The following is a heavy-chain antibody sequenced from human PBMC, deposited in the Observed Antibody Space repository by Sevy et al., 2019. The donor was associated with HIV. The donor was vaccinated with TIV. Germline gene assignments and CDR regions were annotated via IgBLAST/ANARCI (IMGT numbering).Heavy chain of an antibody. CDR3: ARHVGAAVDWFDP. V-gene: IGHV4-39*01. D-gene: IGHD2-21*02. CDR1: GDSISSSSYY. J-gene: IGHJ5*02. Sequence: SETLSLTCTVSGDSISSSSYYWGWIRQPPGKGLEWIGKIYYSGNTYYSPSLKSRVTISVDTSKNQFSLRLNSVTAADTAVYYCARHVGAAVDWFDPWGQGTLVTVSS. CDR2: IYYSGNT.